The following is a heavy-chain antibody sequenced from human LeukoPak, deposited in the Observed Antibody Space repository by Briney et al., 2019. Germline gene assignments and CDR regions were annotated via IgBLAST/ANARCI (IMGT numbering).Heavy chain of an antibody. CDR3: ARGARYYGSGSYYKPPAFDI. D-gene: IGHD3-10*01. Sequence: SETLSLTCTVSGGSISSYYWSWIRQPPGKGLEWIGYIYYSGSTNYNPSLKSRVTISVDTSKNQFSLKLSSVTAADTAVYYCARGARYYGSGSYYKPPAFDIWGQGTMVTVSS. CDR1: GGSISSYY. CDR2: IYYSGST. V-gene: IGHV4-59*01. J-gene: IGHJ3*02.